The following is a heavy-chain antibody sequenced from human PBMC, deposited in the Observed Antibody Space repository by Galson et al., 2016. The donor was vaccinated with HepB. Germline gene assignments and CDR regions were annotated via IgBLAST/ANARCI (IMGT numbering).Heavy chain of an antibody. CDR3: ARGVFDYYDSSGYYSWFDP. CDR1: GYTFRNYG. CDR2: INNYNGKT. Sequence: SVKVSCKASGYTFRNYGITWVRQAPGQGLEWMGWINNYNGKTNYAQRFQGRVTMTTDTSTTTAYMELRSLRSADTAIYYSARGVFDYYDSSGYYSWFDPWGQGTLVTVSS. V-gene: IGHV1-18*01. D-gene: IGHD3-22*01. J-gene: IGHJ5*02.